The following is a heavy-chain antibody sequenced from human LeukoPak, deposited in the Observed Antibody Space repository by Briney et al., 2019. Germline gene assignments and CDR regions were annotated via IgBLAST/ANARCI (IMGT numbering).Heavy chain of an antibody. CDR2: IYYSGST. CDR3: ARAEGATPHFDY. J-gene: IGHJ4*02. D-gene: IGHD1-26*01. CDR1: GGSISSYY. Sequence: SETQSLTSTVSGGSISSYYWSWIRQPPGKGLEWIGYIYYSGSTNYNPSLKSRVTISVDTSKNQFSLKLSSVTAADTAVYYCARAEGATPHFDYWGQGTLVTVSS. V-gene: IGHV4-59*01.